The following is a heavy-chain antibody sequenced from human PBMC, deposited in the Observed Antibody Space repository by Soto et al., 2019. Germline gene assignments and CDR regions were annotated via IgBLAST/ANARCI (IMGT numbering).Heavy chain of an antibody. V-gene: IGHV1-3*01. Sequence: QVQLVQSGAEVKKPGASVKISCKASGYTFTRYTMNWVRQAPGQRLEWMGWIKPDNGNTKSSQKFQDRVIITRDKSARTADIDLSSLRAEDTAVYYCARGIATGQLDPWGQGTLVTVSS. CDR3: ARGIATGQLDP. CDR1: GYTFTRYT. D-gene: IGHD2-15*01. J-gene: IGHJ5*02. CDR2: IKPDNGNT.